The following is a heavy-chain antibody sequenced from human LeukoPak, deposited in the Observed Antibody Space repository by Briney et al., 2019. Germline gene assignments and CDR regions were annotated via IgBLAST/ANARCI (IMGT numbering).Heavy chain of an antibody. J-gene: IGHJ3*02. CDR2: ITSRGGSI. V-gene: IGHV3-21*01. Sequence: GGSLRLSCAASEFTFSSHSMNWVRQAPGKGLEWVSSITSRGGSIYYADSLKGRFTISRDNAKNSLYLQMNSLRAEDTAVYFCARRLKVSAELDVFDIWGQGTMVSVSS. CDR3: ARRLKVSAELDVFDI. D-gene: IGHD2-2*01. CDR1: EFTFSSHS.